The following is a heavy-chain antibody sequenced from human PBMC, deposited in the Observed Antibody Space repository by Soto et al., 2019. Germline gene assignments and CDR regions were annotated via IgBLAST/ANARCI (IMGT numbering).Heavy chain of an antibody. CDR2: IDPSDSYI. J-gene: IGHJ6*02. CDR1: GYSFTDYW. CDR3: ARRRCRTTGCPRNYYGMDV. V-gene: IGHV5-10-1*01. D-gene: IGHD2-2*01. Sequence: PGESLKISCKGSGYSFTDYWISWVRQMPGKGLEWMGRIDPSDSYINHSPSFEGHVTISADKSISTAYLQWSGLRASDSAMYYCARRRCRTTGCPRNYYGMDVWGQGTTVTVSS.